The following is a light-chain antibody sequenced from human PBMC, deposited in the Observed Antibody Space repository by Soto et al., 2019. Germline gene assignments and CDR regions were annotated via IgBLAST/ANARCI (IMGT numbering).Light chain of an antibody. Sequence: QSVLTQPPSVSAAPGQKVTISCSGSSSNIGGNSVSWYQQLPGTAPKLLIYDDNKRPSGIPDRFSGSKSGTSATLGITGLQSGDEADYYCGSWDSSVSAYVFGTRTKVTVL. V-gene: IGLV1-51*01. CDR1: SSNIGGNS. CDR2: DDN. J-gene: IGLJ1*01. CDR3: GSWDSSVSAYV.